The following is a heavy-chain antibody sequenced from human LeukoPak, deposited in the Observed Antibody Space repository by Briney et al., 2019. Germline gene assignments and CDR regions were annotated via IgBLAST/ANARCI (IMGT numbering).Heavy chain of an antibody. J-gene: IGHJ6*04. CDR3: AELGITMIGGV. CDR2: IRSDGSDT. V-gene: IGHV3-48*03. CDR1: GFTFSSYE. D-gene: IGHD3-10*02. Sequence: GGSLRLSCAASGFTFSSYEMNWVRQAPGKGLVWVSRIRSDGSDTRYAESVKGRFTISRDNAKNSLYLQMNSLRAEDTAVYYCAELGITMIGGVWGKGTTVTISS.